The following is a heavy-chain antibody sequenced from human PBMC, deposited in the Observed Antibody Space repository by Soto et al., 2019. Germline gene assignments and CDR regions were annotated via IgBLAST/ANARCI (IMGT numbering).Heavy chain of an antibody. V-gene: IGHV1-2*04. Sequence: QVQLLQSGAEVRKPGASVKASCRSSGYTSTGYYRHWLGEALEQGLGGVEWFNPNSGGTHYAQKCQGWVTMTRDTSISTAYMELSRLRSDDTAVYYCARDRAAAVGLLSYGMDVWGQGTTVTVSS. CDR3: ARDRAAAVGLLSYGMDV. CDR2: FNPNSGGT. D-gene: IGHD6-13*01. J-gene: IGHJ6*02. CDR1: GYTSTGYY.